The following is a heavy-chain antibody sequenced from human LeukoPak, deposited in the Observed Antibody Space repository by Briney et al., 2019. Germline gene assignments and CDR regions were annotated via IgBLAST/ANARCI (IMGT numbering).Heavy chain of an antibody. CDR1: GFTVSSNS. CDR2: IYRGGNT. D-gene: IGHD3-10*01. CDR3: ARVSGVRDNWFDS. Sequence: GGSLRLSCEASGFTVSSNSMSWVRQAPGKGLVWVSVIYRGGNTYYAESVKGRFTISRDKSKNTLFLQMNSLRVEDTAIYYCARVSGVRDNWFDSWGQGTLVTVSS. V-gene: IGHV3-53*01. J-gene: IGHJ5*01.